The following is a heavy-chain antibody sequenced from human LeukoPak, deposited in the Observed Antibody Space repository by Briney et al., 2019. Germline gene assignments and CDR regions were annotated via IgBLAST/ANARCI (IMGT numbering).Heavy chain of an antibody. Sequence: ASVKVSCKASGYTFTGYYMHWVRQAPGQGLEWMGWINPNSGGTNYAQKLQGRVTMTTDTSTSTAYMELRSLRSDDTAVYYCARGSSAYYYTYCDYWGQGTLVTVSS. CDR1: GYTFTGYY. J-gene: IGHJ4*02. CDR3: ARGSSAYYYTYCDY. V-gene: IGHV1-2*02. CDR2: INPNSGGT. D-gene: IGHD3-22*01.